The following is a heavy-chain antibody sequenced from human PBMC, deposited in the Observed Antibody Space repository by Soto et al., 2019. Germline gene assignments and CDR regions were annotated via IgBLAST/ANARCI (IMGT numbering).Heavy chain of an antibody. V-gene: IGHV3-30-3*01. Sequence: PGGSLRLSCAASGFTFSSYAMHWVRQAPGKGLEWVAVISYDGSNKYYADSVKGRFTISRDNSKNTLYLQMNSLRAEDTAVYYCARACVAGFYFDYWGQGTLVTVSS. CDR2: ISYDGSNK. J-gene: IGHJ4*02. CDR1: GFTFSSYA. D-gene: IGHD6-19*01. CDR3: ARACVAGFYFDY.